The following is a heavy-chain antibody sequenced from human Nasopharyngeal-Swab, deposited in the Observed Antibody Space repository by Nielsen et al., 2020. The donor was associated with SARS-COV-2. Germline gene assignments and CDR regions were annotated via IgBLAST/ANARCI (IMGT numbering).Heavy chain of an antibody. CDR1: GFTFRNHG. Sequence: ISCAASGFTFRNHGMHWVRQAPGKGLEWVGIITSGGRTQVYADSVVGRFTISRDDPENTLFLQMNSLRPEDTAVYYCAKESTTFYYDNWGQGTLVTVSS. J-gene: IGHJ4*02. D-gene: IGHD1-14*01. V-gene: IGHV3-30*18. CDR2: ITSGGRTQ. CDR3: AKESTTFYYDN.